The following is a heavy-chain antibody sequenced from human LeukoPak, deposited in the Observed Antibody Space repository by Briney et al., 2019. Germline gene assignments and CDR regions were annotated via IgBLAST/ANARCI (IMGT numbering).Heavy chain of an antibody. D-gene: IGHD3-10*01. CDR1: YSFTSYW. CDR2: IYPGDSDT. CDR3: ARGNYYGSGSFDY. J-gene: IGHJ4*02. Sequence: GESLKISCKGYSFTSYWIGWVRQMPGKGLEGMGIIYPGDSDTRYSPSFQGQVTISADKSISTAYLQWSSLKASDTAMYFCARGNYYGSGSFDYWGQGTLVTVSS. V-gene: IGHV5-51*01.